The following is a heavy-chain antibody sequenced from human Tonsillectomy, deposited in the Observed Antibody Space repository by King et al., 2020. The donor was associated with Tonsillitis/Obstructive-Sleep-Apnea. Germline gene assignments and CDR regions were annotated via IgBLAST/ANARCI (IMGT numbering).Heavy chain of an antibody. CDR2: ISSSSSYI. V-gene: IGHV3-21*01. J-gene: IGHJ6*03. D-gene: IGHD2-2*01. CDR3: ARDQREVPAAILAYYYYMDV. Sequence: EVQLVESGGGLVKPGGSLRLSCAASGFTFSSYSMNWVRQAPGKGLDWVSFISSSSSYIYYADSVKGRFTISRDNAKNSLYLQMNSLRAEDTAVYYCARDQREVPAAILAYYYYMDVWGKGTTVTVSS. CDR1: GFTFSSYS.